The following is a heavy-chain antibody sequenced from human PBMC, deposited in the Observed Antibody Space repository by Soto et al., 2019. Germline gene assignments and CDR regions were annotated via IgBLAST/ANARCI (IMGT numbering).Heavy chain of an antibody. CDR2: IIPILGIA. Sequence: ASVKVSCKASGGTFSSYTISWVRQAPGQGLEWMGRIIPILGIANYAQKFQGRVTITADKSTSTAYMELSSLRSEDTAVYYCASGGYCSSTSCRHRAYYYMDVWGKGTTVTVSS. V-gene: IGHV1-69*02. J-gene: IGHJ6*03. CDR1: GGTFSSYT. CDR3: ASGGYCSSTSCRHRAYYYMDV. D-gene: IGHD2-2*01.